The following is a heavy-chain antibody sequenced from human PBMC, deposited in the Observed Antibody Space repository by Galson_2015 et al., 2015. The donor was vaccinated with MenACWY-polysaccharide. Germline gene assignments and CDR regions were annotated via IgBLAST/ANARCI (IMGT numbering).Heavy chain of an antibody. D-gene: IGHD3-16*01. CDR1: GFTFSTYW. CDR3: ARGWGTELDD. J-gene: IGHJ4*02. V-gene: IGHV3-74*01. Sequence: SLRLSCAASGFTFSTYWMHWVRQAPGKGLVWVSRINSDGSSTSYADYVKGRFTLSRDNAENTLYLQLNSLRAEDTAVYFCARGWGTELDDWCQGTLVTVSS. CDR2: INSDGSST.